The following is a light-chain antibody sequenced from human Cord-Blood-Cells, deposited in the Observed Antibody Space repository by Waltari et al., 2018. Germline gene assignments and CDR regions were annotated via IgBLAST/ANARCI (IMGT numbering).Light chain of an antibody. V-gene: IGLV3-25*03. CDR2: KDS. CDR3: QSADSSPVV. Sequence: SYELTQPPSVSVSPGQTARITCSGDALQKQYAYWYQQKPGQAPVLVIYKDSERPSGIPERFSGSSSGTTVTLTISGVQAEDEADYYCQSADSSPVVFGGGTKLTVL. J-gene: IGLJ2*01. CDR1: ALQKQY.